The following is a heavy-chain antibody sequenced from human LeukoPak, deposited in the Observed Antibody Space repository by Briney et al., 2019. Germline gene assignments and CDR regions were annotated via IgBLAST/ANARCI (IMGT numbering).Heavy chain of an antibody. CDR1: GFTFSSYA. Sequence: GSLRLSCAASGFTFSSYAMSWVRQAPGKGLEWVSAISGSGGSTYYADSVKGRFTISRDNSKNTLYLQTNSLRAEDTAVYYCAKDRGYYGSGSYPPPTDYWGQGTLVTVSS. V-gene: IGHV3-23*01. CDR2: ISGSGGST. CDR3: AKDRGYYGSGSYPPPTDY. D-gene: IGHD3-10*01. J-gene: IGHJ4*02.